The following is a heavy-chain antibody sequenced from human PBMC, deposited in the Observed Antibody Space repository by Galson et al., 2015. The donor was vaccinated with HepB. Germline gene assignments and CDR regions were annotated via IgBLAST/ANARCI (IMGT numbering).Heavy chain of an antibody. J-gene: IGHJ3*02. CDR3: AKVASVCSSTSCHPLSHDAFDI. D-gene: IGHD2-2*01. CDR2: ISGSGGST. CDR1: GFTFSSYA. V-gene: IGHV3-23*01. Sequence: SLRLSCAASGFTFSSYAMSWVRQAPGKGLEWVSGISGSGGSTYYADSVKGRFTISRDNSKNTLYLQMNSLRAEDTAVYYCAKVASVCSSTSCHPLSHDAFDIWGQGTMVTVSS.